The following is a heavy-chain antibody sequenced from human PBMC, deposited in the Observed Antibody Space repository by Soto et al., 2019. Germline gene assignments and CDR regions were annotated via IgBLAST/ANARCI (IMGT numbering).Heavy chain of an antibody. J-gene: IGHJ4*02. Sequence: TLSLTCTVSGGSISSGDYYWSWIRQPPGKGLEWIGYIYYSGSTYYNPSLKSRVTISVDTSKNQFSLKLSSVTAADTAVYYCARGPAFGGDYYFDYWGQGTLVTVSS. CDR1: GGSISSGDYY. CDR3: ARGPAFGGDYYFDY. D-gene: IGHD2-21*02. V-gene: IGHV4-30-4*01. CDR2: IYYSGST.